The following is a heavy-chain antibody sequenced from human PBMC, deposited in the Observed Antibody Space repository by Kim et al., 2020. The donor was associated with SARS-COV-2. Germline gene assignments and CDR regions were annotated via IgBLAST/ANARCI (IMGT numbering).Heavy chain of an antibody. CDR1: GYTFTGYY. CDR3: AREVITIFGVVWFDP. CDR2: INPNSGGT. J-gene: IGHJ5*02. D-gene: IGHD3-3*01. Sequence: ASVKVSCKASGYTFTGYYMHWVRQAPGQGLEWMGRINPNSGGTNYAQKFQGRVTMTRDTSISTAYMELSRLRSDDTAVYYCAREVITIFGVVWFDPWGQGTLVTVSS. V-gene: IGHV1-2*06.